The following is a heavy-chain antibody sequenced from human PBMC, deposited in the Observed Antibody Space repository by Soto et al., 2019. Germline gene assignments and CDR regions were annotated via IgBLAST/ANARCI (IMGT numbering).Heavy chain of an antibody. V-gene: IGHV2-5*02. D-gene: IGHD1-26*01. CDR1: GFSLSSSGVG. CDR2: IFWDDDK. J-gene: IGHJ1*01. CDR3: ARRGVGAPFFQH. Sequence: QITLKESGPPLLKPTQTLTLTCTLSGFSLSSSGVGVGWLRQPPGKALQWLALIFWDDDKRYSPSLKNRLTIXKXXSKNQVVLTMTNMDPVDTGTYYCARRGVGAPFFQHWGQGTLVTVSS.